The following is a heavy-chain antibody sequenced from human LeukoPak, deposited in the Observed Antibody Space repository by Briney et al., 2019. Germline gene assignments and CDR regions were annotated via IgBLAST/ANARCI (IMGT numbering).Heavy chain of an antibody. CDR1: GGTFSSYA. CDR2: IIPIFGTA. Sequence: ASVKVSCKASGGTFSSYAISWVRQAPGQGLEWMGGIIPIFGTANYAQKFQGRVTITTDESTSKAYMELSSLRSEDTAVYYCARDESDSSGFDYWGQGTLVTVSS. V-gene: IGHV1-69*05. CDR3: ARDESDSSGFDY. D-gene: IGHD3-22*01. J-gene: IGHJ4*02.